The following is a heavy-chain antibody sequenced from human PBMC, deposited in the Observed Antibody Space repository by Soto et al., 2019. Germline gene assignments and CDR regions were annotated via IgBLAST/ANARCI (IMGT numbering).Heavy chain of an antibody. CDR1: GYSFSDFG. CDR2: ISGKNGNT. J-gene: IGHJ4*02. V-gene: IGHV1-18*04. Sequence: QVHLVQSGGELKKPGASVKVSCKASGYSFSDFGITWVRLAPGQGLEWMGWISGKNGNTNYAQKVQGRVTLTADTSTSTAYMEMRALTSDDTGIDYCARSDYYEDTGTFENWGQGTPVTVSS. D-gene: IGHD4-17*01. CDR3: ARSDYYEDTGTFEN.